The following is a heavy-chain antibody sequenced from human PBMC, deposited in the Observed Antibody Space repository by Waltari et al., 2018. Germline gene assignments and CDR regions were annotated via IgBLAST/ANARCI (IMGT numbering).Heavy chain of an antibody. J-gene: IGHJ5*02. Sequence: VQLLESGGGLVQPGGSLRLSCATSGFTFSTYAMSWVRQAPGQGLEWVSTFNGNGGGTYYADSVKGRFTISRDNSKNTLYLQMNSLRVEDTAVYFCAKDNALHWFDPWGQGTLVTVSS. CDR2: FNGNGGGT. V-gene: IGHV3-23*01. CDR3: AKDNALHWFDP. CDR1: GFTFSTYA. D-gene: IGHD2-8*01.